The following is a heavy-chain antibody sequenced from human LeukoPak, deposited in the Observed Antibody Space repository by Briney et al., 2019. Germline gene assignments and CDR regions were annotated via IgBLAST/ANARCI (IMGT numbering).Heavy chain of an antibody. CDR1: GYSISSGYY. Sequence: PSETLSLTCTVSGYSISSGYYWGWIRQPPGKGLEWIGSIYHSGSTYYNPSLKSRVTISVDTSKNQFSLKLSSVTAADTAVYYCARVLYCSGGTCYWYYFDYWGQGTLVTVSS. J-gene: IGHJ4*02. CDR2: IYHSGST. CDR3: ARVLYCSGGTCYWYYFDY. D-gene: IGHD2-15*01. V-gene: IGHV4-38-2*02.